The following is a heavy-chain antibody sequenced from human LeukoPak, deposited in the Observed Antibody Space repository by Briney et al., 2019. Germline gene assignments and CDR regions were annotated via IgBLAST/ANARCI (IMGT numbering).Heavy chain of an antibody. CDR2: ISGSGGST. Sequence: GSLRLSCAASGFTLSSYAMSWVRQATGKGLEWVSGISGSGGSTYYADSVKGRFTISRDNSKNTLYLQMNSLRAEDRAVYYCAKARGASAWDYVDIWGQGTLVTVSS. CDR3: AKARGASAWDYVDI. D-gene: IGHD6-19*01. J-gene: IGHJ4*02. V-gene: IGHV3-23*01. CDR1: GFTLSSYA.